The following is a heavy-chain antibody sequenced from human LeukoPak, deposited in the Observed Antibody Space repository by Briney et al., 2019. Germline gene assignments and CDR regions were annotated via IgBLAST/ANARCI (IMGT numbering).Heavy chain of an antibody. D-gene: IGHD2-15*01. Sequence: SGTLSLTCAVSGGSISSSNWWSWVRQPPGKGLEWIGEIHHSGSTNYNPSLKSRVTISVDKSKDQFSLKLSSVTAADTAVYYCARIYCGSSSCHYFDYWGQGTLVTVSS. J-gene: IGHJ4*02. CDR3: ARIYCGSSSCHYFDY. CDR2: IHHSGST. V-gene: IGHV4-4*02. CDR1: GGSISSSNW.